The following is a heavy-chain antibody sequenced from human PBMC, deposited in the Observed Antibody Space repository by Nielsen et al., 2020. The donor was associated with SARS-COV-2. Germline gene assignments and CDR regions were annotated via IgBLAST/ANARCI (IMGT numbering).Heavy chain of an antibody. CDR1: GFPFSSYA. CDR2: ISGSGGST. CDR3: AKGMGEEAAAGLDY. D-gene: IGHD6-13*01. V-gene: IGHV3-23*01. J-gene: IGHJ4*02. Sequence: GESLKISCAAPGFPFSSYAMTWVRQAPGKGLEWVSAISGSGGSTYPADSVKGRFTISRDNSKNTLYLQMNSLRAEDTAVFYCAKGMGEEAAAGLDYWGQGTLVTVSS.